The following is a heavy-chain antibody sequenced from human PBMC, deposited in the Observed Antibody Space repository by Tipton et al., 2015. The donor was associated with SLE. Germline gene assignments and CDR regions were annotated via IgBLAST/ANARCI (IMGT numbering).Heavy chain of an antibody. Sequence: GLVKPSETLSLTCAVYGGSFSGYYWSWIRQPPGKGLEWIGEINHSGSTNYNPSLKSRVTISVDTSKNQFSLKLSSVTAADTVVYYCARVGAAQYYYYGMDVWDQGP. V-gene: IGHV4-34*01. D-gene: IGHD6-13*01. CDR1: GGSFSGYY. J-gene: IGHJ6*02. CDR2: INHSGST. CDR3: ARVGAAQYYYYGMDV.